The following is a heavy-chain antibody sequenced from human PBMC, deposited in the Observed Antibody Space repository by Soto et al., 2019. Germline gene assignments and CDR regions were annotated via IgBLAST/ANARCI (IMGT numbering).Heavy chain of an antibody. Sequence: GESLKISCKASGYTFTAYWIGWVRQMPGKGLEWMGRIDPSDSYTNYSPSFQGHVTISADKSISTAYLQWSSLKASDTAMYYCARLVSGMDVWGQGTTVTVSS. CDR3: ARLVSGMDV. J-gene: IGHJ6*02. D-gene: IGHD1-26*01. V-gene: IGHV5-10-1*01. CDR1: GYTFTAYW. CDR2: IDPSDSYT.